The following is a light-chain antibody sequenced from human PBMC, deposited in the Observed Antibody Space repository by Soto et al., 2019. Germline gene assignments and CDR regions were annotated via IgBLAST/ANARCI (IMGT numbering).Light chain of an antibody. CDR1: SSDIGNYNY. V-gene: IGLV2-14*01. J-gene: IGLJ2*01. Sequence: QSALTQPASVSGSPGQSITISCTGTSSDIGNYNYVSWYQQHPDKAPKLIIYQISSRPSGVSNRFSGSKSGNTASLTISGLQAEDEADYYCSSYTSSTSQVFGGGTKVTVL. CDR2: QIS. CDR3: SSYTSSTSQV.